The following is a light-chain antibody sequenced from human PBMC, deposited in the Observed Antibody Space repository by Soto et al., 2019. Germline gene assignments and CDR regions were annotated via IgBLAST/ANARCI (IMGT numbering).Light chain of an antibody. CDR2: EVS. V-gene: IGLV2-8*01. CDR1: SSDVGGYNY. Sequence: QSVLTQPPSPSGSPGQSVTISCTGTSSDVGGYNYVSWYQQHPGKAPKLMIYEVSKRPSGVPDRFSGSKSGNTASLTVSGLQAEDEADYYCSSYAGSNNYVFGTGTKVT. J-gene: IGLJ1*01. CDR3: SSYAGSNNYV.